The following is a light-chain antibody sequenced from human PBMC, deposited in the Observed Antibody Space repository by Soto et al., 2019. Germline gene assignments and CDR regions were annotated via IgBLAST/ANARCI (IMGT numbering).Light chain of an antibody. CDR1: QSVGNS. CDR3: QQCVIWPLFT. V-gene: IGKV3-11*01. J-gene: IGKJ3*01. Sequence: EIVLTQSPATLSLSPGERASLSCRASQSVGNSLAWYQHKPGQAPRLLIYDVPNRATGIPARFSGSGSGTDFTLTISSLEPEDFAVYYCQQCVIWPLFTFGPGTKVDIK. CDR2: DVP.